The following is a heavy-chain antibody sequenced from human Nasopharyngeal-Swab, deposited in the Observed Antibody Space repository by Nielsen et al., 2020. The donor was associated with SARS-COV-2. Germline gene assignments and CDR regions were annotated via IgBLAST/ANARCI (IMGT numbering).Heavy chain of an antibody. CDR3: AREGRSPGGMDV. Sequence: ASVKVSCKTSGYTFTDYYIHWLRQVPGQGLEWVGCINPDSGDTQYAQKFQGRVTVTSDRSRSTAYIDLSRLRSDDTAVYYCAREGRSPGGMDVWGQGTTVTVSS. CDR1: GYTFTDYY. J-gene: IGHJ6*02. CDR2: INPDSGDT. V-gene: IGHV1-2*02. D-gene: IGHD1-14*01.